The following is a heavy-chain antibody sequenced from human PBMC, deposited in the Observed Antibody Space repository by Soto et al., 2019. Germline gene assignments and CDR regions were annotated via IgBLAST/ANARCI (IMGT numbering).Heavy chain of an antibody. J-gene: IGHJ3*01. CDR3: AGAKGGMITFGGVIVIVTDGFDP. CDR2: IYYSGST. Sequence: TLYLTCPVSGFSISTGNYYWSRIRQPPGKELEWVGYIYYSGSTYYDPSLKSRVTISVDTCKNQFSLKLSSVTAAETDVYYCAGAKGGMITFGGVIVIVTDGFDPWGQGTMVTVS. CDR1: GFSISTGNYY. V-gene: IGHV4-30-4*01. D-gene: IGHD3-16*02.